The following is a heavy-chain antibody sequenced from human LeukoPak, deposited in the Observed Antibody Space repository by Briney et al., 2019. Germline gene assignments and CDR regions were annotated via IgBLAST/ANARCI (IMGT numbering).Heavy chain of an antibody. Sequence: SETLSLTCTVSGGSISSYYWSWIRQPPGKGLEWIGYIYYSGSTNYNPSLKSRVTISVDTSKNQFSLKLSSATAADTAVYYCARHETALLDYWGQGTLVTVSS. CDR3: ARHETALLDY. V-gene: IGHV4-59*08. J-gene: IGHJ4*02. CDR1: GGSISSYY. D-gene: IGHD5-18*01. CDR2: IYYSGST.